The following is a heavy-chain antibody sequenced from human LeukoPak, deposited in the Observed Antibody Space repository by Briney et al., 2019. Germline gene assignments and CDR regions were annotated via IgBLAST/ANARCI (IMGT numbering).Heavy chain of an antibody. Sequence: GGSLRLSCAASGFTFSSYSMNWVRQAPGKGLEWVSSISSSSSYIYYADSVKGRFTISRDNAKNSLYLQMNSLRAEDTAVYYCAREAVAGTIHFDYWGQGTLVTVSS. CDR1: GFTFSSYS. J-gene: IGHJ4*02. D-gene: IGHD6-19*01. CDR2: ISSSSSYI. V-gene: IGHV3-21*01. CDR3: AREAVAGTIHFDY.